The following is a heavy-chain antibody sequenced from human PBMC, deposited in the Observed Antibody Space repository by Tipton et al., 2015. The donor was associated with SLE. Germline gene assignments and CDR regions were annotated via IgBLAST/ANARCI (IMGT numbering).Heavy chain of an antibody. Sequence: SLRLSCAASGFTVSSNYMSWVRQAPGKGLEWVSVIYSAGSTYYADSVKGRFTISRDNSKNTLYLQMNSLRAEDTAVYYCARGSTSCCTAFDIWGQGTMVTVSS. J-gene: IGHJ3*02. D-gene: IGHD2-2*02. CDR1: GFTVSSNY. V-gene: IGHV3-53*05. CDR3: ARGSTSCCTAFDI. CDR2: IYSAGST.